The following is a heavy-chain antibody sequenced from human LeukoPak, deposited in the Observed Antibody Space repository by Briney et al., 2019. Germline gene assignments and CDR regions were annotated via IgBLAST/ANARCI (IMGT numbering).Heavy chain of an antibody. D-gene: IGHD3-3*01. V-gene: IGHV3-21*01. CDR2: ISNTSTYI. CDR1: RFTFSNYT. Sequence: GGSLRPSCAASRFTFSNYTMNWVRQAPGKGLEWVSSISNTSTYIYYADSVKGRFTISRDNAKNSLYLQMNSLRAEDTAVYYCAKDGQDDFWSGYFDCWGQGTLVTVSS. J-gene: IGHJ4*02. CDR3: AKDGQDDFWSGYFDC.